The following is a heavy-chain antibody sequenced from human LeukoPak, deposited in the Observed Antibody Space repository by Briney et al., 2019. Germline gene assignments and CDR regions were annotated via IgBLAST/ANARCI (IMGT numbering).Heavy chain of an antibody. CDR1: GYTFTSYD. CDR3: ARGLGFSDYDAFDI. J-gene: IGHJ3*02. Sequence: ASVKVSCKASGYTFTSYDINWVRQATGQGLEWMGWMNPNSGNTGYARKFQGRVTMTRNTSISTAYMELSSLRSEDTAVYYCARGLGFSDYDAFDIWGQGTMVTVSS. V-gene: IGHV1-8*01. CDR2: MNPNSGNT. D-gene: IGHD4-17*01.